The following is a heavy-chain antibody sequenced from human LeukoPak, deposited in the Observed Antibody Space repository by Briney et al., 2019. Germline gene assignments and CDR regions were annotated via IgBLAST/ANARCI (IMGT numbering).Heavy chain of an antibody. D-gene: IGHD3-22*01. Sequence: GSLRLSCAASGFTFSSYAMSWIRQPPGKGLEWIGYIYYSGSTNYNPSLKSRVTISVDTSKNQFSLKLSSVTAADTAVYYCARGPTYYYDSSGYYYPYPSFDYWGRGTLVTVSS. CDR2: IYYSGST. CDR3: ARGPTYYYDSSGYYYPYPSFDY. V-gene: IGHV4-59*01. J-gene: IGHJ4*02. CDR1: GFTFSSYA.